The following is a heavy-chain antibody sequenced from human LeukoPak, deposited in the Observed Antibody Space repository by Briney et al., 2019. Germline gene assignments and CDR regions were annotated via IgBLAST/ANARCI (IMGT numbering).Heavy chain of an antibody. CDR3: ARDRGIAAFDY. Sequence: GGSLRLSCAAPGFTFSSYWMSWVRQAPGKGLEWVANIKQDGSEKYYVDSVKGRFTISRDNAKNSLYLQMNSLRAEDTAVYYCARDRGIAAFDYWGQGTLVTVSS. D-gene: IGHD6-13*01. J-gene: IGHJ4*02. CDR1: GFTFSSYW. V-gene: IGHV3-7*01. CDR2: IKQDGSEK.